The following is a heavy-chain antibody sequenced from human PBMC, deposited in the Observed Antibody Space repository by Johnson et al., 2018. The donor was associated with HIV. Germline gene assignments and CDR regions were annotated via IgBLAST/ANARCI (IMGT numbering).Heavy chain of an antibody. CDR3: AKRSGSFYGAFDL. V-gene: IGHV3-11*01. D-gene: IGHD1-26*01. CDR1: GFTFSDYY. CDR2: ISSSGSTI. Sequence: QVLLVESGGGLVKPGGSLRLSCAVSGFTFSDYYMSWIRQAPGKGLEWVSYISSSGSTIYYADSVKGRFTISRDNAKNSLYLQMNSLRADDSALYYCAKRSGSFYGAFDLWGQGTMVTVSS. J-gene: IGHJ3*01.